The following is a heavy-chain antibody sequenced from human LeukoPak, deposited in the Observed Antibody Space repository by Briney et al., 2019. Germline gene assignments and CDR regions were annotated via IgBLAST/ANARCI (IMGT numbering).Heavy chain of an antibody. V-gene: IGHV4-61*02. J-gene: IGHJ6*03. CDR3: ARAQASYHRYYYYYMDV. CDR1: GGSISSGSYY. CDR2: IYTSGST. Sequence: SETLSLTCTVSGGSISSGSYYWSWIRQPAGKGLEWIGRIYTSGSTNYNPSLKSRVTISVDTSKNQFSLKLSSVTAADTAVYYCARAQASYHRYYYYYMDVWGKGTTVTVSS. D-gene: IGHD2-2*01.